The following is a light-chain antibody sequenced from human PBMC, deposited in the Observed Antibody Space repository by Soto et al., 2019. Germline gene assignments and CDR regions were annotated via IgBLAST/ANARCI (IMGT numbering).Light chain of an antibody. J-gene: IGKJ1*01. V-gene: IGKV3D-7*01. Sequence: EIVLTHSPGTLSLSPGERATLSFGGSHSVSSSYLAWYHQKPGQAPRLLIYGASTRATGIPARFSGSGSGTEFTLTISSLQPDDFATYYCQHYNSYSEAFGQGTKVDIK. CDR1: HSVSSSY. CDR3: QHYNSYSEA. CDR2: GAS.